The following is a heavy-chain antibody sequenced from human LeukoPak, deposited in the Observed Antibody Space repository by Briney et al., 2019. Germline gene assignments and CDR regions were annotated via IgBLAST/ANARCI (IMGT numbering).Heavy chain of an antibody. V-gene: IGHV3-23*01. CDR3: ANSIVYSSGCFDY. Sequence: PGGSLRLSCAASGFTFSSYGMSWVRQAPGKGLEWVSAISGNGGDTFYADSVKGRFTNSRDNSKNTLYLQMNSLRAEDTAVYYCANSIVYSSGCFDYWGQGTLVTVSS. CDR2: ISGNGGDT. J-gene: IGHJ4*02. D-gene: IGHD6-19*01. CDR1: GFTFSSYG.